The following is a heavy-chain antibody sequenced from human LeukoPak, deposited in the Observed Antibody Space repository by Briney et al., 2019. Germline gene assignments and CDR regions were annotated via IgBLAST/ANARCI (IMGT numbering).Heavy chain of an antibody. V-gene: IGHV4-34*01. CDR3: ARGELQHSSGRYAVRVLDY. D-gene: IGHD6-19*01. CDR2: INHSGST. CDR1: GGSFSGYY. Sequence: SETLSLTCAVYGGSFSGYYWSWIRQPPGKGLEWIGEINHSGSTNYNPSLKSRVIISVDTSKNQFSLKVTSVTAADTAVYYCARGELQHSSGRYAVRVLDYWGQGTLVTVSS. J-gene: IGHJ4*02.